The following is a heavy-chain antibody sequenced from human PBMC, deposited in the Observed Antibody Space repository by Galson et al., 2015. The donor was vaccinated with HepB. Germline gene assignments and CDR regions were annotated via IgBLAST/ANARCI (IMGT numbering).Heavy chain of an antibody. CDR2: TSADTRKT. Sequence: SVKVSCKASGYRFTDYYMHWVRQAPGQGLEWMGCTSADTRKTNYAQKVKGRVTMTTDTSTNTAYMELRSLSSDDTAVYYCAKGSWGELSPDYWGQGTLVTVSS. D-gene: IGHD3-16*02. CDR1: GYRFTDYY. V-gene: IGHV1-18*04. CDR3: AKGSWGELSPDY. J-gene: IGHJ4*02.